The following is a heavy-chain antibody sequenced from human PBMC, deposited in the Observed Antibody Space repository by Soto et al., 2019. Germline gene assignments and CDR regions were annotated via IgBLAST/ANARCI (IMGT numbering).Heavy chain of an antibody. CDR2: IYYSGIT. Sequence: KPSETLSLTCTVSGGSISSYYWSWIRQPPGKGLEWIGYIYYSGITNYNPSLKSRVTIQVDTSKNQFSLKLSSVTAADTAVYYCARDRRSSTPYYYYYGMDVWGQGTTVTVSS. CDR1: GGSISSYY. J-gene: IGHJ6*02. D-gene: IGHD2-2*01. CDR3: ARDRRSSTPYYYYYGMDV. V-gene: IGHV4-59*01.